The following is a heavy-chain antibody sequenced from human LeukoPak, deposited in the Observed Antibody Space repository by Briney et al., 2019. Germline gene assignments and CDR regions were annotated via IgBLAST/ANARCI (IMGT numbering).Heavy chain of an antibody. J-gene: IGHJ4*02. V-gene: IGHV1-2*06. CDR2: INPNSGGT. D-gene: IGHD3-3*01. Sequence: ASVKVSCKASGYTFTGYYMHWVRQAPGQGLEWMGRINPNSGGTNYAQKFQGRVTMTRDTSISTAYMELSRLRSDDTAVYYCARENYSHYDFWSGYSYWGQGTLVTVSS. CDR3: ARENYSHYDFWSGYSY. CDR1: GYTFTGYY.